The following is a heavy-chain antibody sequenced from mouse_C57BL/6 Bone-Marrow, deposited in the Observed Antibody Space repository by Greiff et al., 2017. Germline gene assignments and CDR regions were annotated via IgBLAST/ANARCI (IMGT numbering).Heavy chain of an antibody. Sequence: QVQLQQPGAELVKPGASVKLSCKASGYTFTSYWMHWVKQRPGQGLEWIGMIHPNSGSTNYNEKFKSKATLTVDKSSSTAYMQLSSLTSGDSAVYYCARLLTVRAYWGQGTLVTVSA. CDR3: ARLLTVRAY. D-gene: IGHD4-1*01. J-gene: IGHJ3*01. CDR1: GYTFTSYW. CDR2: IHPNSGST. V-gene: IGHV1-64*01.